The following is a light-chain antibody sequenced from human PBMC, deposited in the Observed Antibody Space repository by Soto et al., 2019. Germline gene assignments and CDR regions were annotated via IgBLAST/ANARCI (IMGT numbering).Light chain of an antibody. J-gene: IGLJ1*01. CDR2: EVS. V-gene: IGLV2-23*02. CDR3: CSYAGSRTPLI. CDR1: SSDVGSYNL. Sequence: QPVLTQAASVSGSPGQSITISCTGTSSDVGSYNLVSWYQQHPGKAPKLMIYEVSKRPSGLSNRFSGSKSGNTASLTISGLQAEDEADYYCCSYAGSRTPLIFGTGTKLTVL.